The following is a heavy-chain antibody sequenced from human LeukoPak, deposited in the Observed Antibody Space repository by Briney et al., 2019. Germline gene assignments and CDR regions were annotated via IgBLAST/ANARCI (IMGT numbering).Heavy chain of an antibody. V-gene: IGHV3-43D*04. Sequence: GGSLRLSCAASGFTFDDYAMHWVRQAPGKGLEWVSLISWDGGSTYYADSVKDRFTISRDNSKNSLYLQMNSLRAEDTALYYCAKDSGTIMGYYFDYWGQGTLVTVSS. J-gene: IGHJ4*02. CDR1: GFTFDDYA. D-gene: IGHD1-14*01. CDR3: AKDSGTIMGYYFDY. CDR2: ISWDGGST.